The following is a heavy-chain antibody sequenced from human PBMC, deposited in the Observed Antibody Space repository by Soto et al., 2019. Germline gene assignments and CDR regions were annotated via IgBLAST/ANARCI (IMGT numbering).Heavy chain of an antibody. Sequence: QVHLVQSGAEVKKPGASVKVSCKASGYTFTSYGITWVRQAPGQGLVWMGWISAHNGNTDYAQKLQGRVIVTRDTSTSTAYRELRSLISNDAAVYYCARGRYGDYWGQGALVTGSS. V-gene: IGHV1-18*01. D-gene: IGHD1-1*01. CDR3: ARGRYGDY. CDR2: ISAHNGNT. CDR1: GYTFTSYG. J-gene: IGHJ4*02.